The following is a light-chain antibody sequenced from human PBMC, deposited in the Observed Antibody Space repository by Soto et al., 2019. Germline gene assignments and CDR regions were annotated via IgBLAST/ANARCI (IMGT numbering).Light chain of an antibody. J-gene: IGLJ1*01. Sequence: QSALTQPASVSGSPGQSITISCTGTSSDIGGYNYVSWYQQHPGKAPKLMIYEVSNRPSGVSNRFSGSKSGNTASLTISGLQAEDEADYYCSSYTTTYTPLYVFGTGTKVPS. CDR1: SSDIGGYNY. CDR2: EVS. V-gene: IGLV2-14*01. CDR3: SSYTTTYTPLYV.